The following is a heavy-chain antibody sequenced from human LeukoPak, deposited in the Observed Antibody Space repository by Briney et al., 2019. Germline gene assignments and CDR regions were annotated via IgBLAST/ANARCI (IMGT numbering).Heavy chain of an antibody. D-gene: IGHD6-19*01. Sequence: PGGSLRLSCAASGFTFSSYRMNWVRQAPGRGLEWVSSISSSSSYIYYADSVKGRFTISRDNAKNSLYLQMNSLRAEDTAVYYCARETAVTGSYYFDYWGQGSLVTVSS. CDR3: ARETAVTGSYYFDY. V-gene: IGHV3-21*01. J-gene: IGHJ4*02. CDR2: ISSSSSYI. CDR1: GFTFSSYR.